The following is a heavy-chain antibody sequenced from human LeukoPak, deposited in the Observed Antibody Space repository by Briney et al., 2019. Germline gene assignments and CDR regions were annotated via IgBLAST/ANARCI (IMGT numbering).Heavy chain of an antibody. J-gene: IGHJ4*02. Sequence: PGGSLRLSCAASGFTFSSYWMSWVRQAPGKGLEWVANIKQDGSEKYYVDSVKGRFTISRDNAKNSLYLQMNSLGAEDTAVYYCARLSPLIYFDYWGQGTLVTVSS. CDR2: IKQDGSEK. V-gene: IGHV3-7*01. D-gene: IGHD2-8*01. CDR3: ARLSPLIYFDY. CDR1: GFTFSSYW.